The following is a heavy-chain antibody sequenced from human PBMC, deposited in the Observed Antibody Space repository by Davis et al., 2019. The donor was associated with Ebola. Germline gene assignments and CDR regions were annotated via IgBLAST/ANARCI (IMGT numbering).Heavy chain of an antibody. CDR1: NYSINSGYY. V-gene: IGHV4-38-2*01. CDR3: ARIRPRTRYCSSDTCYSFLDY. Sequence: SESLSLTCPVSNYSINSGYYWGWIRPTPEHVLEWIASIDHSGSTIYNPSLKSRVTMSVDTSKNQFSLKLSSVTAADTAVYYCARIRPRTRYCSSDTCYSFLDYWDQGALVTVSS. J-gene: IGHJ4*02. D-gene: IGHD2-15*01. CDR2: IDHSGST.